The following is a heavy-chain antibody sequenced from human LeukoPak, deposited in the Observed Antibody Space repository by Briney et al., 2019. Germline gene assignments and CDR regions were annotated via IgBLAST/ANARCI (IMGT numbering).Heavy chain of an antibody. CDR2: ISSSSSYI. CDR3: ARDGRAMTTVTGGFDP. Sequence: GGSLRLSCAASGFTFSSYSMNWVRQAPGKGLEWVSSISSSSSYIYYADSVKGRFTISRDNAKNSLYLQMNSLRAEDTAVYYCARDGRAMTTVTGGFDPWGQGTLVTVSS. D-gene: IGHD4-17*01. V-gene: IGHV3-21*01. CDR1: GFTFSSYS. J-gene: IGHJ5*02.